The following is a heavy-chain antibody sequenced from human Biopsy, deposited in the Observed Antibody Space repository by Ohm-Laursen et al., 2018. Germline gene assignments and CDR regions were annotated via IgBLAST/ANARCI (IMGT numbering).Heavy chain of an antibody. CDR2: INHSGST. CDR1: GGSFTGYY. D-gene: IGHD3-22*01. CDR3: ARESDSSGYYYRDY. V-gene: IGHV4-34*01. J-gene: IGHJ4*02. Sequence: TLSLTCPVYGGSFTGYYWSWIRQPPGKGLEWIGEINHSGSTNYNPSLKSRVTISLDTSKNRLSLKLSSVTAADTAVYYCARESDSSGYYYRDYWGQGTLVTVSS.